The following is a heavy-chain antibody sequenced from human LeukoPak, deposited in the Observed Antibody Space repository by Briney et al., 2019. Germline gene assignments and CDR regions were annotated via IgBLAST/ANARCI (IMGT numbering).Heavy chain of an antibody. CDR1: GFTFDDYA. CDR2: ISWNSGSI. V-gene: IGHV3-9*01. D-gene: IGHD6-13*01. Sequence: GGSLRLSCAASGFTFDDYAMHWVRQAPGKSLEWVSGISWNSGSIGYADSVKGRFTISRDNAKNSLYLQMNSLRAEDTALYYCAKDIAAAGTGWYFDLWGRGTLVTVSS. J-gene: IGHJ2*01. CDR3: AKDIAAAGTGWYFDL.